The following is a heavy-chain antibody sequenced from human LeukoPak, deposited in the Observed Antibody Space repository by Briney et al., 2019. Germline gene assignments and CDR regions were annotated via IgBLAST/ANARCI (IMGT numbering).Heavy chain of an antibody. Sequence: SLKVSCKASGGTFSSYAISWVRQAPGQGLEWMGRIIPIFGTANYAQKFQGRVTITTDESTSTAYMELSSLRSDDTAVYYCARDAVVVPAAIIDYWGQGTLVTVSS. CDR2: IIPIFGTA. CDR3: ARDAVVVPAAIIDY. CDR1: GGTFSSYA. V-gene: IGHV1-69*05. J-gene: IGHJ4*02. D-gene: IGHD2-2*02.